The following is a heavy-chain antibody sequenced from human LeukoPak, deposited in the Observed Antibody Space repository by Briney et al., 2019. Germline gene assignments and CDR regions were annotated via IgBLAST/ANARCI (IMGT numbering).Heavy chain of an antibody. J-gene: IGHJ4*02. Sequence: PGGSLRLSCEASGFTFNNYWMHWVRQGPGKGLVWVARISGDGKSTTYADSVKGRFTISRDNSKNTMYPQVNSLRAEDTALYFCARLPVPIKDFGDYFDYWGQGILVTVSS. D-gene: IGHD5-24*01. CDR1: GFTFNNYW. CDR2: ISGDGKST. CDR3: ARLPVPIKDFGDYFDY. V-gene: IGHV3-74*01.